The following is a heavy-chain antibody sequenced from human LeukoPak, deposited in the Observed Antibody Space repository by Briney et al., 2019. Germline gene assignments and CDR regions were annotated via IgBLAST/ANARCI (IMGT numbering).Heavy chain of an antibody. V-gene: IGHV3-30-3*01. CDR3: ARDLVPLVPAAILSDY. D-gene: IGHD2-2*02. CDR1: GFTFSSYA. CDR2: MSYDGSNK. Sequence: GGSLRLSCAASGFTFSSYAMHWVRQAPGKGLEWVAVMSYDGSNKYYADSVKGRFTISRDNSKNTLYLRMNSLRAEDTAVYYCARDLVPLVPAAILSDYWGQGTLVTVSS. J-gene: IGHJ4*02.